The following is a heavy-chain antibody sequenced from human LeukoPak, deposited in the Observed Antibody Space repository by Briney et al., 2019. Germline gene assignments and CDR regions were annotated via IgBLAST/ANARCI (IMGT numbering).Heavy chain of an antibody. CDR1: GFTFSDYY. Sequence: GGSLRLSCGASGFTFSDYYMSWIRQAQGKGLEWVSHISSSGSTRYYADSVKGRFTISRDNAKNSLYLQMNSLRAEDTAVYYCARAPRFRLVGVPKGPFDPWGQGTLVTVSS. CDR2: ISSSGSTR. J-gene: IGHJ5*02. CDR3: ARAPRFRLVGVPKGPFDP. D-gene: IGHD1-26*01. V-gene: IGHV3-11*01.